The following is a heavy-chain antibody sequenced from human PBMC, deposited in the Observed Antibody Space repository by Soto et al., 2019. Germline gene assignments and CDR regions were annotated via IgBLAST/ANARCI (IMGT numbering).Heavy chain of an antibody. V-gene: IGHV1-69*13. J-gene: IGHJ6*02. CDR2: IIPIFGTA. CDR1: GGTFSSYA. D-gene: IGHD2-2*01. Sequence: SVKVSCKASGGTFSSYAISWVRQAPGQGLEWMGGIIPIFGTANYAQKFQGRVTITADESTSTAYMELSSLRSEDTAVYYCARGSYCSSTSCYVGSYYYGMDVWGQGTTGTVSS. CDR3: ARGSYCSSTSCYVGSYYYGMDV.